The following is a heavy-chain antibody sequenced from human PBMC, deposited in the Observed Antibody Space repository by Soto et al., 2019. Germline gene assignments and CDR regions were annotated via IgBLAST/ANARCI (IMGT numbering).Heavy chain of an antibody. CDR1: GFTFSSYG. J-gene: IGHJ6*03. Sequence: GGSLRLSCAASGFTFSSYGMHWVRQAPGKGLEWVAVIWYDGSNKYYADSVKGRFTISRDNSKNTLYLQMNSLRAEDTAVYYCARAGGAKKYCSGGSCYSPYYYYYMDVWGKGTTVTVSS. D-gene: IGHD2-15*01. V-gene: IGHV3-33*01. CDR3: ARAGGAKKYCSGGSCYSPYYYYYMDV. CDR2: IWYDGSNK.